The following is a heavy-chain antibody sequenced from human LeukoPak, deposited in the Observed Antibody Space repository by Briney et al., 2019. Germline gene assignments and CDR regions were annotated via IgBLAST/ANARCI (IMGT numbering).Heavy chain of an antibody. V-gene: IGHV3-30*04. CDR1: GFTFSSYA. D-gene: IGHD1-1*01. CDR2: ISYDGSDK. J-gene: IGHJ6*03. CDR3: ARGKTSSYYYMDV. Sequence: PGGSLRLSCAASGFTFSSYAMYWVRQAPGKGLEWVAVISYDGSDKFYADSVKGRFTISRDNAKNSLYLQMNSLRAEDTALYYCARGKTSSYYYMDVWGKGTTVTVSS.